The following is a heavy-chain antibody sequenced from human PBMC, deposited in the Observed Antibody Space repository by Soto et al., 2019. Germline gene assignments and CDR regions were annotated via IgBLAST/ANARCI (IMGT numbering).Heavy chain of an antibody. CDR3: AHLDYDFWSGYSPTFDY. CDR2: IYWDDDK. Sequence: SGPTLVNPTQTLTLTCTFSGFSLSTSGVGVGWIRQPPGKALEWLALIYWDDDKRYSPSLKSRLTITKDTSKNQVVLTMTNMDPVDTATYYCAHLDYDFWSGYSPTFDYWGQGTLVTVS. V-gene: IGHV2-5*02. J-gene: IGHJ4*02. CDR1: GFSLSTSGVG. D-gene: IGHD3-3*01.